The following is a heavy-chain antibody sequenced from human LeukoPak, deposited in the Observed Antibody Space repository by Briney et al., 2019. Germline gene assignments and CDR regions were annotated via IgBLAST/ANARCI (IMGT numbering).Heavy chain of an antibody. V-gene: IGHV4-34*01. D-gene: IGHD6-13*01. J-gene: IGHJ5*02. Sequence: PSETLSLTCAVYAGSFSGYYWSWIRQPPGKGLEWIGEINHSGSTNYNPSLKSRVTISVDTSKNQFSLKLSSVTAADTAVYYCARGVKAAAGYWFHPWAQGTLVTVSS. CDR1: AGSFSGYY. CDR2: INHSGST. CDR3: ARGVKAAAGYWFHP.